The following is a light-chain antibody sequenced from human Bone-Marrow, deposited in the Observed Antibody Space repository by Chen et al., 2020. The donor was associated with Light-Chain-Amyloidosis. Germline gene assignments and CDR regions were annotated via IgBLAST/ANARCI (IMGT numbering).Light chain of an antibody. J-gene: IGKJ3*01. CDR2: TAS. CDR1: QSIFSN. CDR3: QQSYSTLGVT. V-gene: IGKV1-39*01. Sequence: DIQMTHSPSSLSASVGDRVTITCRASQSIFSNLNWYQHKPGKAPKLLISTASRLQSGVPSRFSGSGYGTDFTLTISRLQPEDLATYYCQQSYSTLGVTFGPGTKVDIK.